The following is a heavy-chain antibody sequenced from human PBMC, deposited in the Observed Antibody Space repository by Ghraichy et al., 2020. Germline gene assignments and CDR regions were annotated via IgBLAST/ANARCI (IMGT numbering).Heavy chain of an antibody. D-gene: IGHD6-13*01. Sequence: GGSLRLSCAASGFTVSSNYISWVRQAPGKGLEWVSVIYSGGSTYYADSVKGRFTISRDNSKNTLYLQMNSLRAEDTAVYYCARHKRGAAGTGYLDYWGQGTLVTVSS. CDR1: GFTVSSNY. J-gene: IGHJ4*02. CDR3: ARHKRGAAGTGYLDY. V-gene: IGHV3-53*01. CDR2: IYSGGST.